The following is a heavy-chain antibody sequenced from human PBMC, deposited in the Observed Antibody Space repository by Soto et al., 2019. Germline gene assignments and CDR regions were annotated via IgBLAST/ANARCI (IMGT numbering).Heavy chain of an antibody. CDR1: GFTFSNYD. CDR3: AKDFYTVRVPAAPRPPYFDF. CDR2: LSFDGTSK. Sequence: QVQLVESGGGVVQPGRSLRLSCAASGFTFSNYDMHWVRQAPGEGLEWVAVLSFDGTSKNYADSVKGRFTISRDNSKNTLFLQMNSLRTEDTAVYFCAKDFYTVRVPAAPRPPYFDFWGPGTLVTVSS. J-gene: IGHJ4*02. V-gene: IGHV3-30*18. D-gene: IGHD2-2*01.